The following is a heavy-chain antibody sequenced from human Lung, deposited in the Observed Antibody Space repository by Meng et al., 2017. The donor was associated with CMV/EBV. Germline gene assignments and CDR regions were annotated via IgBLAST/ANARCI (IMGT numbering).Heavy chain of an antibody. CDR1: GGSISRVAYY. CDR2: TYYSGST. V-gene: IGHV4-31*03. Sequence: SETLSLTCTVSGGSISRVAYYWCWIRQHPGKGREWIGYTYYSGSTYYNPSLKSRVTISVDTSKNQFSLKLGSVTAADTAVYYCAKDVSDHCSSTSCYRLGALDVWGQGTMVTVSS. J-gene: IGHJ3*01. D-gene: IGHD2-2*01. CDR3: AKDVSDHCSSTSCYRLGALDV.